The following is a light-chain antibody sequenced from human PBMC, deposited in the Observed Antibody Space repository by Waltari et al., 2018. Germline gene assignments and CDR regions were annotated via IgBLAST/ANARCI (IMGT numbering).Light chain of an antibody. V-gene: IGKV3-20*01. J-gene: IGKJ4*01. CDR1: QSVDNRF. CDR2: ATS. Sequence: EIVLTQSPDTLSLSPGEGATLSCRASQSVDNRFLLWYQQKPGQAPRLLIFATSSRANGIPDRFSGSGSGTDFTLTIRRPEPEDFAVYYCQQYGGLPATFGGGTKVEI. CDR3: QQYGGLPAT.